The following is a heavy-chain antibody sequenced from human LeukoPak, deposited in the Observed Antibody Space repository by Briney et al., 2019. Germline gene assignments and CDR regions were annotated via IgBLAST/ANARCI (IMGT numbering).Heavy chain of an antibody. D-gene: IGHD5-12*01. Sequence: SETLSLTCTVSGGSISSYYWSWLRQPAGKGLEWIGRIYTSGSTNYNPSLKSRVTMSVDTSKNQLSLKLSSVTAADTAVYYCARQVGDSGYALAFDIWGHGKMVTVSS. CDR3: ARQVGDSGYALAFDI. CDR2: IYTSGST. J-gene: IGHJ3*02. V-gene: IGHV4-4*07. CDR1: GGSISSYY.